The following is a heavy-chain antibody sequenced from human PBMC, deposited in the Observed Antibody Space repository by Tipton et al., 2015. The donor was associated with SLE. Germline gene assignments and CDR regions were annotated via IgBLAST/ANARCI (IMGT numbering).Heavy chain of an antibody. CDR2: IYTSEST. Sequence: TLSLTCTVSGDSINHYYCNWFRQSPGKGLEWIGRIYTSESTNFNPSLKSRVTMSQDTSKNQFSLKLNSVTALDTALYYCATTTTGGYFDYWGQGILVTVSS. J-gene: IGHJ4*02. CDR1: GDSINHYY. V-gene: IGHV4-4*07. D-gene: IGHD1-1*01. CDR3: ATTTTGGYFDY.